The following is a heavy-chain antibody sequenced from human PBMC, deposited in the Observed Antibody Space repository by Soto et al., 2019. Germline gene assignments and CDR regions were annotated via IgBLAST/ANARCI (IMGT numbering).Heavy chain of an antibody. CDR1: GFTFSSYS. Sequence: GGSLRLSCAASGFTFSSYSMNWVRQAPGKGLEWVSYISSSSSTIYYADSVKGRFTISRDNAKNSLYLQMNSLRDEDTAVYYCAREPDLQYYYDSSGYYSVLDYWGQGTLVTVSS. CDR3: AREPDLQYYYDSSGYYSVLDY. J-gene: IGHJ4*02. CDR2: ISSSSSTI. V-gene: IGHV3-48*02. D-gene: IGHD3-22*01.